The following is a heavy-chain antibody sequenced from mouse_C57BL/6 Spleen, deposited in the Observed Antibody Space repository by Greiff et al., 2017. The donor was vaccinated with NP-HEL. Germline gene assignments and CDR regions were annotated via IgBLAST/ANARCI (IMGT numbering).Heavy chain of an antibody. D-gene: IGHD2-2*01. J-gene: IGHJ3*01. Sequence: QVQLQQPGAELVKPGASVKMSCKASGYTFTSYWITWVKQRPGQGLEWIGDIYPGSGSTNYNEKFKSKATLTVDTSSSTAYMQLSSLTSEDSAVYYCARYGYDEGAWFAYWGQGTLVTVSA. V-gene: IGHV1-55*01. CDR2: IYPGSGST. CDR1: GYTFTSYW. CDR3: ARYGYDEGAWFAY.